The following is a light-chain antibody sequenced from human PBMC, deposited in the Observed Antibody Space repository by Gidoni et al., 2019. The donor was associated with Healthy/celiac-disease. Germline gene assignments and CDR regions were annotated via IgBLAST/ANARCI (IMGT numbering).Light chain of an antibody. CDR1: QSISSY. Sequence: DIQMNQSPSSLSASVGDRVTITCRASQSISSYLNWYQQKPGKATKLLIYAASSLQSGVPSRFSGSGSGTDLTLTISSLQPEDFATYYCQQSYSTPPVTFGQGTRLEIK. V-gene: IGKV1-39*01. CDR3: QQSYSTPPVT. CDR2: AAS. J-gene: IGKJ5*01.